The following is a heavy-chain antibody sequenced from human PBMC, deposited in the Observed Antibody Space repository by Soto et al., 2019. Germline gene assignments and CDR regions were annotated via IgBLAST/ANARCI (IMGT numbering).Heavy chain of an antibody. V-gene: IGHV5-51*01. CDR2: IYTGDSGK. Sequence: RGQSLKISCGGTRYTFTKNSTGRSRQMPGKGLEWMGSIYTGDSGKRYSRTFQGQGSISVERSKSTAYLHWSSLKAPDTAISYCFILYGATRRGFDYWGPGSRVAVSS. J-gene: IGHJ4*02. CDR1: RYTFTKNS. D-gene: IGHD2-8*01. CDR3: FILYGATRRGFDY.